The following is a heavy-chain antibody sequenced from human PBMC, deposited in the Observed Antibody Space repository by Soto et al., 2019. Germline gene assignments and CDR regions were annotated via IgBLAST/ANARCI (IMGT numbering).Heavy chain of an antibody. V-gene: IGHV4-59*08. CDR1: GGSISSYY. J-gene: IGHJ3*02. D-gene: IGHD6-19*01. Sequence: QVQLQESGPGLVKPSETLSLTCTVSGGSISSYYWSWIRQPPGKGLEWIGYIYYSGSTNYNPSLKSRVTISVDTSKIQFSLKLSSVTAADTAVYYCARRGYDYSSGWYFDIWGQGTMVTVSS. CDR3: ARRGYDYSSGWYFDI. CDR2: IYYSGST.